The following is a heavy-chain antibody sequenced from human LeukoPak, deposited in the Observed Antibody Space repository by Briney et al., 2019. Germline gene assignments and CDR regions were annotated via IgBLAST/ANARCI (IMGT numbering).Heavy chain of an antibody. J-gene: IGHJ4*02. CDR1: GGSISNYY. CDR2: ICYSGST. V-gene: IGHV4-59*01. CDR3: ATERDYGDFIL. Sequence: PSETLSLTCTVSGGSISNYYWSWIRQPPGKGLEWIGYICYSGSTNYNPSLRSRATISMDTSKNQFSLKLSSVTAADTAVYYCATERDYGDFILWGQGTLVTVSS. D-gene: IGHD4-17*01.